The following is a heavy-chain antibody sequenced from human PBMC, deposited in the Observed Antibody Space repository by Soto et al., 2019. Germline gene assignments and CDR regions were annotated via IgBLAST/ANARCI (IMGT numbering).Heavy chain of an antibody. D-gene: IGHD6-13*01. J-gene: IGHJ6*02. V-gene: IGHV3-30*18. CDR2: ISYDGSNK. Sequence: QVQLVESGGGVVQPGRSLRLSCAASGFTFSSYGMHWVRQAPGKGLEWVAVISYDGSNKYYADSVKGRFTISRDNSKTTLYLQMNSLRAEDTAVYYCAKDGYSSSWYNQAYYYYYGMDVWGQGTTVTVSS. CDR3: AKDGYSSSWYNQAYYYYYGMDV. CDR1: GFTFSSYG.